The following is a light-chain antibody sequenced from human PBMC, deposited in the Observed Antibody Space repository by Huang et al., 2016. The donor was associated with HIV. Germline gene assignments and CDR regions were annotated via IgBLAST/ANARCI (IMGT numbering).Light chain of an antibody. V-gene: IGKV1-NL1*01. J-gene: IGKJ2*01. CDR2: PTS. Sequence: DIQMTQSPSSLSASVGDRVTITCRASQGITKSLVWYQQKPGKAPKLLLFPTSRLERGVPSRFSGSGSGTDFTLTISSLQPEDFATYYCQQYYNTPYTFGQGTKLEIK. CDR1: QGITKS. CDR3: QQYYNTPYT.